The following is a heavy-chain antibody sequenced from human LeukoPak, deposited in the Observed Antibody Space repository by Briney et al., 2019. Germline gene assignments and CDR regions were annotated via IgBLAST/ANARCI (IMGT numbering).Heavy chain of an antibody. V-gene: IGHV1-2*02. CDR2: INPNSGGT. CDR1: GYTFTGYY. J-gene: IGHJ6*03. D-gene: IGHD1-1*01. Sequence: ASVKVSCKASGYTFTGYYMHWVRQAPGQGLEWMGWINPNSGGTNYAQKFQGRVTMTRDTSVSTAYMELSRLRSDDTAVYYCARDLGGTTCHLWYYYYMDVWGKGTTVTVSS. CDR3: ARDLGGTTCHLWYYYYMDV.